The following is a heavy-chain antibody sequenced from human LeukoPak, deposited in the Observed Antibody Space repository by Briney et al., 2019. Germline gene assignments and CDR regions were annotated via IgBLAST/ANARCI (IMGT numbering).Heavy chain of an antibody. CDR2: IYYSGST. Sequence: PSETLSLTCTVSGGSISSYYRSWIRQPPGKGLEWIGYIYYSGSTNYNPSLKSRVTISVDTSKNQFSLKLSSVTAADTAVYYCAREKPDYYYDSSVGGYFDLWGRGTLVTVSS. D-gene: IGHD3-22*01. J-gene: IGHJ2*01. CDR1: GGSISSYY. CDR3: AREKPDYYYDSSVGGYFDL. V-gene: IGHV4-59*01.